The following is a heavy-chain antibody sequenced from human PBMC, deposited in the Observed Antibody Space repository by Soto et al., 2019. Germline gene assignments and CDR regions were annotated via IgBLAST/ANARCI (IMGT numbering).Heavy chain of an antibody. V-gene: IGHV1-18*01. J-gene: IGHJ6*03. CDR2: ISPNTGNI. CDR1: GYTFTRNG. Sequence: SVKVACKTSGYTFTRNGISWVRQAPGQGLEWMGWISPNTGNIKYAQKLQGRVIMTTDTSTSTAYMELRSLRSDDTAVYYCVKDRDSNSWPYMHVCGPGTTVTVS. D-gene: IGHD3-22*01. CDR3: VKDRDSNSWPYMHV.